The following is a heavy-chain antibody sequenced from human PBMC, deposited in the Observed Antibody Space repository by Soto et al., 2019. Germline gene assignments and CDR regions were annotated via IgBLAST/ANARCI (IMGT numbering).Heavy chain of an antibody. CDR2: MNPNRGNT. Sequence: GASVKGSCKGSGYTFTSYDINWVRQATGQGLEWMGWMNPNRGNTAYAQKFQGRVTMTRNTSISTAYMELSSLRSEDTAVYYCARGITIFGVVHYYYYGMDVWGQGTTVTVSS. CDR1: GYTFTSYD. V-gene: IGHV1-8*01. D-gene: IGHD3-3*01. CDR3: ARGITIFGVVHYYYYGMDV. J-gene: IGHJ6*02.